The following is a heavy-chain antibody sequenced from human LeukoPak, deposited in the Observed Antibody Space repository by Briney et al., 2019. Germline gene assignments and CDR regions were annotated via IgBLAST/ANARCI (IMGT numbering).Heavy chain of an antibody. V-gene: IGHV3-48*04. CDR1: GFTFSSYS. Sequence: PGGSLRLSCAASGFTFSSYSMNWVRQAPGKGLEWVSYIGSSSSTISYADSVKGRFTISRDNAKNSLYLQMNSLRAEDTAVYYCARDLANWNYDGYYYYMDVWGKGTTVTVSS. CDR2: IGSSSSTI. D-gene: IGHD1-7*01. J-gene: IGHJ6*03. CDR3: ARDLANWNYDGYYYYMDV.